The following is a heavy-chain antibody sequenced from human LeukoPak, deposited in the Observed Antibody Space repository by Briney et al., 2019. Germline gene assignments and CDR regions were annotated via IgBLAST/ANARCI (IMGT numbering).Heavy chain of an antibody. CDR3: AREGPYGSGSFFDP. CDR2: IYYSGST. J-gene: IGHJ5*02. Sequence: SETLSLTCTVSGGSISSYYWSWIRQPPGKGLEWIGYIYYSGSTNYNPSLKSRVTISVDTSKNQFSLKLSSVTAADTAVYYRAREGPYGSGSFFDPWGQGTLVTVSS. D-gene: IGHD3-10*01. CDR1: GGSISSYY. V-gene: IGHV4-59*01.